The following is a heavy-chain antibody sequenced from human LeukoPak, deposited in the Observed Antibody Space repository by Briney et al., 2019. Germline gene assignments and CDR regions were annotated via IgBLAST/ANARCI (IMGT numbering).Heavy chain of an antibody. V-gene: IGHV3-9*01. CDR2: ISWNSDIL. J-gene: IGHJ6*02. CDR1: GVTFDDYG. Sequence: GGSLRLSCADSGVTFDDYGMHWVRQATGEGLEWVSGISWNSDILGYADSVKGRFSISRDNAKNSLYLQMNSLRAEDTALYYCARGGVTELYYGMDVWGQGTTVTVSS. CDR3: ARGGVTELYYGMDV. D-gene: IGHD3-16*01.